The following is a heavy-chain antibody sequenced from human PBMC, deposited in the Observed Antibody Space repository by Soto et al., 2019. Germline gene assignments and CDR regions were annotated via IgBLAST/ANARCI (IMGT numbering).Heavy chain of an antibody. J-gene: IGHJ4*02. D-gene: IGHD3-22*01. CDR2: IVVGSGNT. CDR1: GFTFTSSA. CDR3: AAPSYDSSGFDY. V-gene: IGHV1-58*01. Sequence: SVKVSCKASGFTFTSSAVQWVRQARGQRLGWIGWIVVGSGNTNYAQKFQERVTITRDMSTSTAYMELSSLRSEDTAVYYCAAPSYDSSGFDYWGQGTLVTVSS.